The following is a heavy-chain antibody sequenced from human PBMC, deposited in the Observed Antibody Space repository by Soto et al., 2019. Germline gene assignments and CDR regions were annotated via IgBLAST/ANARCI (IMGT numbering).Heavy chain of an antibody. CDR3: ARKGRDHDFPIDY. Sequence: EVQLVESGGGLVQPGGSLRLSCAASGFTFSSYSMNWVRQAPGKGLEWVSYISGRSSTTHYADSVKGRFTISRDNAKNSLYLQMNSLRDEDTAVYYCARKGRDHDFPIDYWGQGTLVTVSS. CDR2: ISGRSSTT. J-gene: IGHJ4*02. D-gene: IGHD3-3*01. V-gene: IGHV3-48*02. CDR1: GFTFSSYS.